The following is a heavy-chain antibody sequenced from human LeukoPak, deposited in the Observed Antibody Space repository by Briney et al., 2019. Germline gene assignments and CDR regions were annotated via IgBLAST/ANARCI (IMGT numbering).Heavy chain of an antibody. CDR3: ASHVLRFLEGHDIGPLDDAFDI. J-gene: IGHJ3*02. D-gene: IGHD3-3*01. Sequence: PSETLSLTCAVYGGSFSGYYWSWIRQPPGKGLEWIGEINHSGSTNYNPSLKSRVTISVDTSKNQFSLKLSSVTAADTAVYYCASHVLRFLEGHDIGPLDDAFDIWGQGTMVTVSS. V-gene: IGHV4-34*01. CDR1: GGSFSGYY. CDR2: INHSGST.